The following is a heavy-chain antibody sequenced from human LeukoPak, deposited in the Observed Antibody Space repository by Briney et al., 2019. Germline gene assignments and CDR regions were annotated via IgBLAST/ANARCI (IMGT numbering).Heavy chain of an antibody. D-gene: IGHD1-26*01. CDR3: ARDAGGSYSDFDY. CDR1: GYTFTGYY. Sequence: ASVKVSCKASGYTFTGYYIHWVRQAPGQGLEWMGWINPNSGGTNYAQKFQGRVTMTRDTSISTAYMELSRLRSDDTAVYYCARDAGGSYSDFDYWGQGTLVTVSS. J-gene: IGHJ4*02. V-gene: IGHV1-2*02. CDR2: INPNSGGT.